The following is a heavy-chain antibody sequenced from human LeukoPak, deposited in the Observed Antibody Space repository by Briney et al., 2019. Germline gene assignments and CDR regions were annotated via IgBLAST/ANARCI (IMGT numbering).Heavy chain of an antibody. V-gene: IGHV4-34*01. CDR1: GGSFSGYY. CDR3: ARHGREWEPLIAFDI. Sequence: SETLSLTCAVYGGSFSGYYWSWIRQPPGKGLEWIGEINHSGSTNYNPSLKSRVTISVDTSKNQFSLKLSSVTAADTAVYYCARHGREWEPLIAFDIWGQGTMVTVSS. D-gene: IGHD1-26*01. CDR2: INHSGST. J-gene: IGHJ3*02.